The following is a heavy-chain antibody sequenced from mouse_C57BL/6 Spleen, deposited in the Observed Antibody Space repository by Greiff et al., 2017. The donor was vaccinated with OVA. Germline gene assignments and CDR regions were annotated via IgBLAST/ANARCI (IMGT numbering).Heavy chain of an antibody. V-gene: IGHV1-42*01. Sequence: EVKLMESGPELVKPGASVKISCKASGYSFTGYYMNWVKQSPEKSLEWIGEINPSTGGTTYNQKFKAKATLTVDKSSSTAYMQLKSLTSEDSAVYYCARSDYGWFAYWGQGTLVTVSA. J-gene: IGHJ3*01. D-gene: IGHD1-1*02. CDR3: ARSDYGWFAY. CDR2: INPSTGGT. CDR1: GYSFTGYY.